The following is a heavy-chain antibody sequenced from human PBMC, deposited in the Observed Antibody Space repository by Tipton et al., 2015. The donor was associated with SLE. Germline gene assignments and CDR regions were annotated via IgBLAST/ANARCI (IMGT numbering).Heavy chain of an antibody. CDR2: ISSSSSTI. D-gene: IGHD1-1*01. CDR1: GFTFSSYS. V-gene: IGHV3-48*01. Sequence: SLRLSCAASGFTFSSYSMNWVRQAPGKGLEWVSYISSSSSTIYYADSVKGRFTISRDNAKNTLYLQMNSLRAEDTAVYYCARGQTGEFDYWGQGTLVTVSS. CDR3: ARGQTGEFDY. J-gene: IGHJ4*02.